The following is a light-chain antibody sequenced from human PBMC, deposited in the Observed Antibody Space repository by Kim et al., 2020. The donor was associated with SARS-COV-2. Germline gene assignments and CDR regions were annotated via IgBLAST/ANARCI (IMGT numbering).Light chain of an antibody. CDR1: SLRSCY. V-gene: IGLV3-19*01. J-gene: IGLJ1*01. CDR2: GKN. CDR3: NSRDSSGNHLDV. Sequence: LGQTVRSTCKGDSLRSCYASWYQQKPGQAPVLVIYGKNNRPSGIPDRFSGSSSGNTASLTITGAQAEDEADYYCNSRDSSGNHLDVFGTGTKVTVL.